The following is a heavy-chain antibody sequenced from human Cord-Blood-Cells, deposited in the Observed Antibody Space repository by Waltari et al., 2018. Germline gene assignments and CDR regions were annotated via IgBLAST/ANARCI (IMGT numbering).Heavy chain of an antibody. D-gene: IGHD6-13*01. CDR3: ALPYSSSWYYFDY. Sequence: QVQLVQSGAEVKKPGASVKVSCKASGYTFTGYYMHWVRQAPGQGLEWMGWINPNSGGTNYAQKFQGLVTMTRDTSISSAYMELSRLGSDDTALYYCALPYSSSWYYFDYWGQGTLVTVSS. V-gene: IGHV1-2*04. CDR1: GYTFTGYY. CDR2: INPNSGGT. J-gene: IGHJ4*02.